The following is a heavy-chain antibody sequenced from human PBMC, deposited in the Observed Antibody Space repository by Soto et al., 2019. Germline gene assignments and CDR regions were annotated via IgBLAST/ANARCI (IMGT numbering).Heavy chain of an antibody. J-gene: IGHJ4*02. V-gene: IGHV3-64D*06. CDR2: ISSNGGST. CDR1: GFTFSSYA. D-gene: IGHD1-26*01. Sequence: GGSLRLSCSASGFTFSSYAMHWVRQAPGKGLEYVSAISSNGGSTCYADSVKGRFTISRDNSKNTLYLQMSSLRAEDTAVYYCVKDRGSGSYYGNFDYWGQGTLVTVSS. CDR3: VKDRGSGSYYGNFDY.